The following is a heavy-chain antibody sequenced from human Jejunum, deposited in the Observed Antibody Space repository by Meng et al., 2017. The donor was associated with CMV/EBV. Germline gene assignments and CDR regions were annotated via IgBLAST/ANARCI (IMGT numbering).Heavy chain of an antibody. Sequence: YWTWIRQPPGKGLEWIGEINDSGSTNYSPSLKSRVIISVDTSKNQLSLKLTSVTAADTAVCHCARAPIPTYCSTPRCRKDYYYFMDVWGQGTTVTVSS. V-gene: IGHV4-34*01. CDR2: INDSGST. CDR1: Y. D-gene: IGHD2-2*01. J-gene: IGHJ6*02. CDR3: ARAPIPTYCSTPRCRKDYYYFMDV.